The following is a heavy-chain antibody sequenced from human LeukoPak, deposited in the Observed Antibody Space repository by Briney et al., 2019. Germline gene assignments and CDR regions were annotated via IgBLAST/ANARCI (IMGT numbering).Heavy chain of an antibody. CDR2: IKQDGSEK. D-gene: IGHD5-12*01. J-gene: IGHJ4*02. V-gene: IGHV3-7*01. Sequence: PGGSLRLSCAASGFTFSSYWMSWVRQAPGKGLEWVANIKQDGSEKYYVDSVKGRFTISRDNSKNTLYLQMNSLRAEDTAVYYCAKDRPLATSYFDYWGQGTLVTVSS. CDR3: AKDRPLATSYFDY. CDR1: GFTFSSYW.